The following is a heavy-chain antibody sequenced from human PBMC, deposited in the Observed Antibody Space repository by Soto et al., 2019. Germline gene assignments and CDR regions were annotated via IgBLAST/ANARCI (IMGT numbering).Heavy chain of an antibody. Sequence: QVQLQESGPGLVKPSETLSLTCTVSGGSISSYYWSWIRQPPGKGLEWIGYNYYSGSTNYNPSLKSRVTISVNTSKNQFSLKLSSVTAADTAVYYCARAWQYSSGFFDYWGQGTLVTVSS. D-gene: IGHD6-19*01. J-gene: IGHJ4*02. CDR1: GGSISSYY. CDR3: ARAWQYSSGFFDY. V-gene: IGHV4-59*01. CDR2: NYYSGST.